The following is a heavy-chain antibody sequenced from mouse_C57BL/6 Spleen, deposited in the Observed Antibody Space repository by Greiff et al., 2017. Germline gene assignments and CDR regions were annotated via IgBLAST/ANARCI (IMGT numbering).Heavy chain of an antibody. CDR1: GYAFSSSW. Sequence: QVQLQQSGPELVKPGASVKISCKASGYAFSSSWMNWVKQRPGKGLEWIGRIYPGDGDTNYNGKFKGKATLTADKSSSTAYMQLSSLTSEDSAVXFCARSYGSLYAMDYWGQGTSVTVSS. CDR3: ARSYGSLYAMDY. V-gene: IGHV1-82*01. D-gene: IGHD1-1*01. CDR2: IYPGDGDT. J-gene: IGHJ4*01.